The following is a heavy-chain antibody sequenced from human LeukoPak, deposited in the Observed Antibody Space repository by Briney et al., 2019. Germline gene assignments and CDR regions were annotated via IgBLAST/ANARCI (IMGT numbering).Heavy chain of an antibody. Sequence: PGGSLRLSCAASGFTFDDYAMHWVRQAPGKGLEWVSGISWNSGSIGYADSVKGRFTISRDNAKNSLYLQMNSLRAEDTALYYCAKDIAYYYDSSGYNDYWGQGTLVTVSS. CDR2: ISWNSGSI. D-gene: IGHD3-22*01. CDR3: AKDIAYYYDSSGYNDY. V-gene: IGHV3-9*01. J-gene: IGHJ4*02. CDR1: GFTFDDYA.